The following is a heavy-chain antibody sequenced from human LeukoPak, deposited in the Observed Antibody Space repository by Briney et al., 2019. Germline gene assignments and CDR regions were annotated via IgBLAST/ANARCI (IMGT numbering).Heavy chain of an antibody. CDR2: INHSGST. Sequence: SETLSLTCTVSGGSISSYYWSWIRQPPGKGLEWIGEINHSGSTNYNPSLKSRVTISVDTSKNQFSLKLSSVTAADTAVYYCARSVVGAHGNYFDYWGQGTLVTVSS. D-gene: IGHD1-26*01. CDR1: GGSISSYY. V-gene: IGHV4-34*01. J-gene: IGHJ4*02. CDR3: ARSVVGAHGNYFDY.